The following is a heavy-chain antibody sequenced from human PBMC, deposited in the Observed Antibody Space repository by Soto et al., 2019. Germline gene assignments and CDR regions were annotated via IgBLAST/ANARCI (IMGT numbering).Heavy chain of an antibody. CDR2: IYYSGST. J-gene: IGHJ4*02. V-gene: IGHV4-30-4*01. Sequence: SETLSLTCTVSGGSISSGDYYWSWIRQPPGKGLEWIGYIYYSGSTYYNPSLKSRVTISVDTSKNQFSLKLSSVTAADTAVYYCARGHSGYVKTNYWGQGTLVTVSS. D-gene: IGHD5-12*01. CDR3: ARGHSGYVKTNY. CDR1: GGSISSGDYY.